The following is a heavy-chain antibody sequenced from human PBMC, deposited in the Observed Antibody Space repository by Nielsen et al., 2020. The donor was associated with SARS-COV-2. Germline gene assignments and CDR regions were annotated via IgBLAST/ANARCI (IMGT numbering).Heavy chain of an antibody. CDR1: GGSFGGYY. J-gene: IGHJ5*02. Sequence: SETLSLTCAVYGGSFGGYYWSWIRQPPGKGLEWIGEVNHRGGTNYSPSLKSRVTISMDASKNQFSLKMNSVTAADTAVYYCARESGLDTTDTWGQGVLVTASS. V-gene: IGHV4-34*01. CDR3: ARESGLDTTDT. D-gene: IGHD3/OR15-3a*01. CDR2: VNHRGGT.